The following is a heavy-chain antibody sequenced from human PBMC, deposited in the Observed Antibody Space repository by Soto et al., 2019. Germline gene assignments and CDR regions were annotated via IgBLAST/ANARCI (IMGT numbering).Heavy chain of an antibody. V-gene: IGHV4-34*01. CDR3: ARSPPTSLIALWWFDP. D-gene: IGHD2-21*01. CDR1: GGSFIGYY. CDR2: INHSGIT. Sequence: SETLSLTCAVYGGSFIGYYCSWIRQPPWKGLEWIGEINHSGITNYNPSLKSRVTISVDTSKNQFSLKLSSVTAADTAVYYCARSPPTSLIALWWFDPWGQGNLVAVSS. J-gene: IGHJ5*02.